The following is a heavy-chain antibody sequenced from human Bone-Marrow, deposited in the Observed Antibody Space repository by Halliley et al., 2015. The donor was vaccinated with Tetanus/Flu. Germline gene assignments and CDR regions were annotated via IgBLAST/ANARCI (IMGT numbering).Heavy chain of an antibody. CDR1: GDSVSSPSYY. CDR3: ATHDPGRSSYIVPSDI. V-gene: IGHV4-39*01. Sequence: TLSLTCTVSGDSVSSPSYYWGWIRQAPGKGLEWIGSTSDSGSTYYNPSLKSRVTISVDTSKNQFSLKLRSVTAADTAVYFCATHDPGRSSYIVPSDIWGQGTMVTVSS. J-gene: IGHJ3*02. CDR2: TSDSGST. D-gene: IGHD1-26*01.